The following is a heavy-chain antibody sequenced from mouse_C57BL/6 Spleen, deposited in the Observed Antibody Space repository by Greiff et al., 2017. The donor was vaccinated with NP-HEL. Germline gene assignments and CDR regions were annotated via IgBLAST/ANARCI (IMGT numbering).Heavy chain of an antibody. D-gene: IGHD2-1*01. Sequence: EVKLMESGGGLVQPGGSLKLSCAASGFTFSDYYMYWVRQTPEKRLEWVAYISNGGGSTYYPDTVKGRFTISRDNAKNTLYLQMSRLKSEDTAMYYCARPIYYGNYAWFAYWGQGTLVTVSA. CDR3: ARPIYYGNYAWFAY. V-gene: IGHV5-12*01. CDR2: ISNGGGST. J-gene: IGHJ3*01. CDR1: GFTFSDYY.